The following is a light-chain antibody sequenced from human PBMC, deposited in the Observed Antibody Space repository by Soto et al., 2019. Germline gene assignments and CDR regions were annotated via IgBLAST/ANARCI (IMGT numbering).Light chain of an antibody. CDR3: SSYTSSTPPV. V-gene: IGLV2-14*01. Sequence: QSALTQPASVSGSPGQSITISCTGTSSDVGGYNYVSWYQQHPDKAPKLMIYEVSNRPSGVSNRFSGSKSGNTASLTISGLQAEDGADYSCSSYTSSTPPVSGGGTTLPV. CDR1: SSDVGGYNY. CDR2: EVS. J-gene: IGLJ2*01.